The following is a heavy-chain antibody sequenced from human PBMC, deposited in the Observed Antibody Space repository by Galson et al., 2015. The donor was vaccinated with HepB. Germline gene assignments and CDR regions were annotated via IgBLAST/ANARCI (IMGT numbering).Heavy chain of an antibody. CDR3: VRGSSDTSPAGDY. Sequence: SLRLSCAASGLTFSNYWMHWVRQGPGKGLVWVSRINSDASITGYADSVKGRFTVSRDNAKNAQYLQMNSLRVEDAAVYYCVRGSSDTSPAGDYWGQGTLVTVSS. D-gene: IGHD2-21*02. CDR2: INSDASIT. CDR1: GLTFSNYW. V-gene: IGHV3-74*01. J-gene: IGHJ4*02.